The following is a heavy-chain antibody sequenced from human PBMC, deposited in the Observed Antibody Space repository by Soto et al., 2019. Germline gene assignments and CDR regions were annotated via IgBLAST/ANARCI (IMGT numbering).Heavy chain of an antibody. D-gene: IGHD3-10*01. CDR2: INPSGGST. V-gene: IGHV1-46*04. CDR1: GYTFTSYY. J-gene: IGHJ5*02. CDR3: AGDRHPMVRGVKVNWFDP. Sequence: QVQLVQSGAEVKKPGASVKVSCKASGYTFTSYYMHWVRQAPGQGLESMGIINPSGGSTIYAQKLQGRVIMTRDKSTCTFDMERSRLRSEDTAVYYVAGDRHPMVRGVKVNWFDPWGQGTLVTVSS.